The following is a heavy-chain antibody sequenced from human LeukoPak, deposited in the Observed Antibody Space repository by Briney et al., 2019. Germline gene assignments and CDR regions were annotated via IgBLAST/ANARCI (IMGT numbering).Heavy chain of an antibody. CDR1: GFTFEDYT. J-gene: IGHJ4*02. V-gene: IGHV3-43*01. Sequence: GGSLRLSCAASGFTFEDYTMHWARQAPGKTLEWVSLISWDGTTYYTDSVKGRFTISRDNSKDSLHLQMDTLRSEDTAFYYCVKDLSYETSGSFFDYWGQGTLVTVS. CDR3: VKDLSYETSGSFFDY. CDR2: ISWDGTT. D-gene: IGHD3-22*01.